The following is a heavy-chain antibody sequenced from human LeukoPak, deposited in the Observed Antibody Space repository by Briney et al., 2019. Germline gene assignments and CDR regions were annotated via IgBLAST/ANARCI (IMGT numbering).Heavy chain of an antibody. V-gene: IGHV5-51*01. CDR3: ARLDILTGSPFDY. D-gene: IGHD3-9*01. CDR2: IYSGDSDP. CDR1: GYRFTNYW. Sequence: GESLKTSCQGSGYRFTNYWIGWVRQMPGKGLEWMGIIYSGDSDPRHSPSFQGQVTISADKSISTAYLQWSSLKASDTAMYYCARLDILTGSPFDYWGQGTLVTVSS. J-gene: IGHJ4*02.